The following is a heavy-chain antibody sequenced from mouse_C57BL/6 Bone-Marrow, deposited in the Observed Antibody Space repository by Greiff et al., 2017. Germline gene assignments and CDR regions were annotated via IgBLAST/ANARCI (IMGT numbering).Heavy chain of an antibody. D-gene: IGHD1-1*01. CDR2: ISSGGSYT. J-gene: IGHJ2*01. Sequence: EVQLVESGGDLVKPGGSLKLSCAASGFTFSSYGMSWVRQTPDKRLEWVATISSGGSYTYYPDSVKGRFTISRDNAKNTLYLQMSSLKSEDTAMYYWARHRYYYGSGYDYWGQGTTLTVSS. V-gene: IGHV5-6*01. CDR3: ARHRYYYGSGYDY. CDR1: GFTFSSYG.